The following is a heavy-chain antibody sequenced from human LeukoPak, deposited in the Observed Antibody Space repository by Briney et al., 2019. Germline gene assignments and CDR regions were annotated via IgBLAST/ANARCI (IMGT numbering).Heavy chain of an antibody. D-gene: IGHD2-15*01. Sequence: SETLSLTCAVSGYSISSGYYWGWIRQPPGKGLEWIGSIYHSGSTYHNPSLKSRVTISVDTSKNQFSLKLSSVTAADTAVYYCARAPISGGHWGQGTLVTVSS. CDR1: GYSISSGYY. V-gene: IGHV4-38-2*01. CDR3: ARAPISGGH. CDR2: IYHSGST. J-gene: IGHJ4*02.